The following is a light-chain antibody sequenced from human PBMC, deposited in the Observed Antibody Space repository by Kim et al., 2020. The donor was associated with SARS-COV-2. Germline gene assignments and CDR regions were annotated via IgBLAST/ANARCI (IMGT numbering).Light chain of an antibody. CDR3: SSRSGSNNWV. J-gene: IGLJ3*02. Sequence: QSALTQPPSASGSPGQSVTISCTGTSSDVGGYNYVSWYQQHPGKALKLMIYEVTKRPSGVPDRFSGSKSGNTASLTVSGLQAEDEADYYCSSRSGSNNWVFGGGTQLTVL. V-gene: IGLV2-8*01. CDR2: EVT. CDR1: SSDVGGYNY.